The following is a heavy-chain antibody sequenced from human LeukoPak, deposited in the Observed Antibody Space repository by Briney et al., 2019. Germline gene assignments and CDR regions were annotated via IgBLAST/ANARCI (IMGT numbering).Heavy chain of an antibody. J-gene: IGHJ5*02. CDR1: GYTFTSHD. Sequence: ASVEVSCKASGYTFTSHDINWVRQATGQGLEWMGWMNSNSGNTDYAQKFQGRITMTRNTSISTAYMELSSLKSEDTAVYYCARDSSGWYHWFDPWGQGTLVTVSS. CDR3: ARDSSGWYHWFDP. D-gene: IGHD6-19*01. CDR2: MNSNSGNT. V-gene: IGHV1-8*01.